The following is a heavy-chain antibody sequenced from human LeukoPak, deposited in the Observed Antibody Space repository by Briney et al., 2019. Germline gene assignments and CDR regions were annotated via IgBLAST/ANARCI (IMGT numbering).Heavy chain of an antibody. CDR1: GFTFRSYA. V-gene: IGHV3-30-3*02. D-gene: IGHD3-22*01. CDR2: K. CDR3: AKSYYDSSGYRGDFDY. J-gene: IGHJ4*02. Sequence: GGSLRLSCAASGFTFRSYAMHWVRQAPGKGLEWVAVKYYADSVKGRFTISRDNSKNTLYLQMNSLRTEDTAVYYCAKSYYDSSGYRGDFDYWGQGTLVTVSS.